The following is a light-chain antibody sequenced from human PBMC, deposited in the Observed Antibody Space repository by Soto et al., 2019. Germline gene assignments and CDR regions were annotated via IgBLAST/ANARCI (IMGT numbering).Light chain of an antibody. Sequence: DIQMTQSPSTLSASVGDRVTVTCRASQSIDKWLAWYQQKPGKAPKLLMYKTSLLQSGIPSRFSGSGSGTEFTLTISSLQSDDVARYYCEEYSKYPWTFGHGTKVEV. J-gene: IGKJ1*01. CDR2: KTS. CDR3: EEYSKYPWT. V-gene: IGKV1-5*03. CDR1: QSIDKW.